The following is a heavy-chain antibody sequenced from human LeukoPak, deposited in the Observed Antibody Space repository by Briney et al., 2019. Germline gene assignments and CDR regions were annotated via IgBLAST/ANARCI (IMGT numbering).Heavy chain of an antibody. D-gene: IGHD5-18*01. CDR1: GYTFTSYD. CDR3: ARDTAGDDSGGFDI. J-gene: IGHJ3*02. Sequence: ASVKVSCKASGYTFTSYDINWVRQATGQGLEWMGWMNPNSGNTDYAQKFQGRVTMTRNTSISTAYMELSSLRSEDTAVFYCARDTAGDDSGGFDIWGRGTMIIVSS. V-gene: IGHV1-8*01. CDR2: MNPNSGNT.